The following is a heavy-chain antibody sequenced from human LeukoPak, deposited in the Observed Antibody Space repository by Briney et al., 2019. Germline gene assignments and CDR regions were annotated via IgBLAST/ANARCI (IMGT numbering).Heavy chain of an antibody. CDR3: ARAHTVTTSPCAI. Sequence: GGSLRLSCAASGFTFSTYSMNWVRQAPGKGLEWVSSISSPSTYIYHADSVKGRFTISRDNAKNSLYLQMNSLRAEDTAVYYCARAHTVTTSPCAIWGQGTMVTVSS. CDR2: ISSPSTYI. V-gene: IGHV3-21*01. D-gene: IGHD4-17*01. J-gene: IGHJ3*02. CDR1: GFTFSTYS.